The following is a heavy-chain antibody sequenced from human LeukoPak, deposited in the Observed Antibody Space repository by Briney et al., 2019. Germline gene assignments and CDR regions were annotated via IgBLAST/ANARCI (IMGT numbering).Heavy chain of an antibody. CDR3: ARVHDFWSDAFDI. CDR2: INTDGSST. Sequence: GGSLRLSCAASGFTFSSYWTHWVRQAPGKGLVWVSRINTDGSSTSYADSVKGRFTISRDNAKNTLYLQMNSLRAEDTAVYYCARVHDFWSDAFDIWGQGTMVTVSS. D-gene: IGHD3-3*01. CDR1: GFTFSSYW. J-gene: IGHJ3*02. V-gene: IGHV3-74*01.